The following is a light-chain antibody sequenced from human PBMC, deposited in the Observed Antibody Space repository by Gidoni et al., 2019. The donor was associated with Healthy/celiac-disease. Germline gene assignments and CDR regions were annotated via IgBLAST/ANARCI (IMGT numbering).Light chain of an antibody. CDR2: DAS. Sequence: DIAFPPSPATLSLSPGERATLSCRASQSVSSYLAWYQQKPGQAPRLLIYDASNRATGIPARFSGSGSGTDFTLTISSLEPEDFAVYYCQQRSNWPSTFGQGTKVEIK. CDR1: QSVSSY. J-gene: IGKJ1*01. CDR3: QQRSNWPST. V-gene: IGKV3-11*01.